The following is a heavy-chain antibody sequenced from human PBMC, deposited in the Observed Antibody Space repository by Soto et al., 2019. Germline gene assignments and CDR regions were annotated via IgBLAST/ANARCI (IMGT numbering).Heavy chain of an antibody. CDR2: IWYDGSNK. Sequence: QVQLVESGGGVVQPGRSLRLSCAASGFTFSSYGMHWVRQAPGKGLEWVAVIWYDGSNKYYADSVKGRFTISRDNSKNTLYLQMNSLRAEDKDVYYCARYREGSFDYWGQGTLVTVSS. CDR3: ARYREGSFDY. CDR1: GFTFSSYG. J-gene: IGHJ4*02. V-gene: IGHV3-33*01. D-gene: IGHD1-26*01.